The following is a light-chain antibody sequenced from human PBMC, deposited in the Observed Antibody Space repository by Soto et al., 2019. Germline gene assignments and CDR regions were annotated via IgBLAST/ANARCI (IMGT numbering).Light chain of an antibody. CDR1: QSISTW. V-gene: IGKV1-5*01. CDR3: QQYKSYWA. Sequence: IQMSKSPSTLSASEGDRVTITCRASQSISTWLAWYQQKPGKAPKLLIYDASILESGVPSRFSGSGSGTEFTLTISSLQPDDFATYYCQQYKSYWAFGQGTKVDI. CDR2: DAS. J-gene: IGKJ1*01.